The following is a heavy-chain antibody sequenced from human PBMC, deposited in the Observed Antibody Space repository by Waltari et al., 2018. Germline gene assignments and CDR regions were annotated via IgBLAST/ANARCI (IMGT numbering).Heavy chain of an antibody. J-gene: IGHJ4*02. Sequence: EVQLVTSGGGLVQPGRSLRLACVGSGFRFDDYAMYWVRQRPGKGVEWLSGIGGNSGAIGYADSVSGRFSTYRDNARKSLYLQMGRLRPEDTALYYCVKGGWGFGAFYEQHWGQGIQVTVSS. CDR2: IGGNSGAI. CDR1: GFRFDDYA. V-gene: IGHV3-9*01. CDR3: VKGGWGFGAFYEQH. D-gene: IGHD3-10*01.